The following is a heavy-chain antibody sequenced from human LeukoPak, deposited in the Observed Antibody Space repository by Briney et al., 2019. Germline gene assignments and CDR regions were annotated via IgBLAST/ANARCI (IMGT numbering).Heavy chain of an antibody. CDR3: ATYSSSFGFDY. V-gene: IGHV4-61*09. CDR1: GGSISSGSYY. CDR2: IHTSGST. D-gene: IGHD6-6*01. Sequence: SETLSLTCTVSGGSISSGSYYWSWIRQPAGKGLEWIGHIHTSGSTDYNPSLKSRVTISVDTSKNQFSLRLSSVTAADTAVYYCATYSSSFGFDYWGQGTLVTVSS. J-gene: IGHJ4*02.